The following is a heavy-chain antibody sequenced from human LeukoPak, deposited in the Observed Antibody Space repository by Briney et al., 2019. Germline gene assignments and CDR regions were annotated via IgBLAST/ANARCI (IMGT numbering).Heavy chain of an antibody. V-gene: IGHV3-53*01. CDR2: IYSGGST. D-gene: IGHD3-9*01. CDR1: GFTVSSNY. Sequence: GGSLRPSCAASGFTVSSNYMSWVRQAPGKGLEWVSVIYSGGSTYYADSVKGRFTISRDNSKNTLYLQMNSLRAEDTAVHYCLTRSTDYWGQGTLVTVSS. CDR3: LTRSTDY. J-gene: IGHJ4*02.